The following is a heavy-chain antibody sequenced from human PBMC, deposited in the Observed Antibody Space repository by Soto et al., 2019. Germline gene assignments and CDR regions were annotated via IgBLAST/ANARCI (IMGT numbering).Heavy chain of an antibody. CDR2: IDPTDSFT. J-gene: IGHJ3*01. V-gene: IGHV5-10-1*01. CDR3: ARPASGGSRDAFDV. Sequence: RGESLKISCKASGYKFTTFWLNWVRQTPGKGLEWLGGIDPTDSFTNYSPPFEGHVTISVDRSISTAYLQWNSLQASDTAIYYCARPASGGSRDAFDVWGQGTTVTVSS. CDR1: GYKFTTFW. D-gene: IGHD2-15*01.